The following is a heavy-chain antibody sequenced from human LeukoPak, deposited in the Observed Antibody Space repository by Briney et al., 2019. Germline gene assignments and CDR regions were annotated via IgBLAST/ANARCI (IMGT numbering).Heavy chain of an antibody. V-gene: IGHV3-53*01. CDR2: IYSGGST. Sequence: GGSLRLSCAASGFTVSSNYMSWVRQAPGKGLEWVSVIYSGGSTYYADSVRGRFTISRDNSKNTLYLQMNSLRAEDTAVYYCARSSAYYFDYWGQRTLVTLSS. J-gene: IGHJ4*02. CDR1: GFTVSSNY. D-gene: IGHD1-26*01. CDR3: ARSSAYYFDY.